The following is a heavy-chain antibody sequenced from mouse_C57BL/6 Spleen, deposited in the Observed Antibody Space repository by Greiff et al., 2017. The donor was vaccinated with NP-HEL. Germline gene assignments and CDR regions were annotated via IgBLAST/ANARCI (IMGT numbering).Heavy chain of an antibody. CDR1: GYTFTSYW. CDR3: ARCNYDYDERDYFDY. Sequence: QVQLQQPGAELVKPGASVKLSCKASGYTFTSYWMHWVKQRPGRGLEWIGRIDPNSGGTKYNEKFKSKATLTVEKPSSTACMQLSRLTSEDSAVYYCARCNYDYDERDYFDYWGQGTTLTVSS. CDR2: IDPNSGGT. J-gene: IGHJ2*01. D-gene: IGHD2-4*01. V-gene: IGHV1-72*01.